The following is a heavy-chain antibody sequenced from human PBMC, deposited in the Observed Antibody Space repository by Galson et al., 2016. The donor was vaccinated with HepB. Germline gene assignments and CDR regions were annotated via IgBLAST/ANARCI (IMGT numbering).Heavy chain of an antibody. D-gene: IGHD1-1*01. J-gene: IGHJ5*02. Sequence: TLSLTCTVSGGSISSHPYYWGWVRQHPGKGLEWIGYISYSWNTHYNPSLRSRVTISADTPKNQFSLKVNSATAADTAVYFCARQYNMIFDPWGQGTLVTVSS. CDR3: ARQYNMIFDP. CDR1: GGSISSHPYY. V-gene: IGHV4-31*03. CDR2: ISYSWNT.